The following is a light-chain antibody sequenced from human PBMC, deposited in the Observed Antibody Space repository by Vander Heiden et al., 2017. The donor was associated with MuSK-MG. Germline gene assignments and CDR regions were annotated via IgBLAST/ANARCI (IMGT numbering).Light chain of an antibody. CDR3: QQSDSTPIT. CDR1: QSISSY. CDR2: AAS. Sequence: DIQMTQSPSSLSASVGDRVTITCRASQSISSYLNWYQQKPGKAPKLLIYAASSLQSGVPSRFSGSGSGTDFTLTISRLQPEDFATYYCQQSDSTPITFGGGTKVXIK. V-gene: IGKV1-39*01. J-gene: IGKJ4*01.